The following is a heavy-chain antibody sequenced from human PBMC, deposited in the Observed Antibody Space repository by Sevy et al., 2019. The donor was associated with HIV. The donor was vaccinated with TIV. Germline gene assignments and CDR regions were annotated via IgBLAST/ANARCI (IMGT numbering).Heavy chain of an antibody. CDR3: ARAGITMVRRTAPLYWFDP. Sequence: ASVKVSCKASGYTFTGYYMHWVRQAPGQGLEWMGWINPNSGGTNYAQKFQGRVTMTRDTSIRTAYMELSRLRSDDTAVYYCARAGITMVRRTAPLYWFDPWGQGTLVTVSS. D-gene: IGHD3-10*01. V-gene: IGHV1-2*02. CDR1: GYTFTGYY. J-gene: IGHJ5*02. CDR2: INPNSGGT.